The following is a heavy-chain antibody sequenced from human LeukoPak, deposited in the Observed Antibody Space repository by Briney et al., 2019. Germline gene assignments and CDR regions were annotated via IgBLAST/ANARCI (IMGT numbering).Heavy chain of an antibody. CDR2: INHSGST. CDR1: GGSFSGYY. J-gene: IGHJ6*03. D-gene: IGHD2-15*01. Sequence: PSETLSLTCAVYGGSFSGYYWSWIRQPPGKGLEWIGEINHSGSTNYNPSLKSRVTISVDTSKNQFSLKLSSVTAADTAVYYCARSDCSGGSHYYYYMDVWGKGTTVTVSS. V-gene: IGHV4-34*01. CDR3: ARSDCSGGSHYYYYMDV.